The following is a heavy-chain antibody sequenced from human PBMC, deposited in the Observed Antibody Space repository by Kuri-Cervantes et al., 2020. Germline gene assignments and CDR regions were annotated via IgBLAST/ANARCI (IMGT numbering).Heavy chain of an antibody. J-gene: IGHJ6*02. D-gene: IGHD2-8*01. V-gene: IGHV3-21*01. Sequence: GESLKISCAASGFTFSSYSMNWVRQAPGKGLEWVSSISSSSSYIYYADSVKGRFTISRDNAKNSLYLQMNSLRAEDMAVYYCASWFDRYCTNGVCPDYYYGMDVWGQGTTVTVSS. CDR2: ISSSSSYI. CDR1: GFTFSSYS. CDR3: ASWFDRYCTNGVCPDYYYGMDV.